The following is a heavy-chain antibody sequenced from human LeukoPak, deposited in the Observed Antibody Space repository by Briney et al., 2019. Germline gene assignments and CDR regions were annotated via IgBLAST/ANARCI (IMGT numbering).Heavy chain of an antibody. CDR2: IYYSGST. V-gene: IGHV4-39*02. D-gene: IGHD3-22*01. J-gene: IGHJ4*02. Sequence: SETLSLTCTVSGGSISSSSYYWGWIRQPPGKGLEWIGSIYYSGSTYYNPSLKSRVTISVDTSKNQFSLKLSSVTAADTAVYYCAREKNYDSSGYYYGGGSDYWGQGTLVTVSS. CDR3: AREKNYDSSGYYYGGGSDY. CDR1: GGSISSSSYY.